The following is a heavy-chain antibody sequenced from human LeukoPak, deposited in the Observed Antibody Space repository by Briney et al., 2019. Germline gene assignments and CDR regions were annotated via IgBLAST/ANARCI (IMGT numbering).Heavy chain of an antibody. CDR1: GGTFISYA. CDR3: ARPYEILTGYYPGYGY. Sequence: SVKVSCKASGGTFISYAISWVRQAPGQGLEWMGGIIPIFGTANYAQKFQGRVTITADESTSTAYMELSSLRSEVTAVYYCARPYEILTGYYPGYGYWGQGTLVTVSS. V-gene: IGHV1-69*13. J-gene: IGHJ4*02. CDR2: IIPIFGTA. D-gene: IGHD3-9*01.